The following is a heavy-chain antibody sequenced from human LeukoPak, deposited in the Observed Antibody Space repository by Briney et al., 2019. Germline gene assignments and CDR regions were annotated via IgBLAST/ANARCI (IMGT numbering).Heavy chain of an antibody. CDR2: IYYSGST. D-gene: IGHD2-15*01. Sequence: SETLSLTCTVSGGSISNYYWSWIRQPPGKGLEWIGYIYYSGSTNYNPSLKSRVTISVDTSKNQFSLKLTSVTAADTAVYYCARGVVAARFWFDPWGQGTLVTVSS. CDR1: GGSISNYY. V-gene: IGHV4-59*01. CDR3: ARGVVAARFWFDP. J-gene: IGHJ5*02.